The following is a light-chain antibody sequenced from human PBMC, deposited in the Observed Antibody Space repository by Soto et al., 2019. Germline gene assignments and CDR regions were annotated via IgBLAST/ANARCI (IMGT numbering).Light chain of an antibody. V-gene: IGLV4-69*01. J-gene: IGLJ1*01. Sequence: QPVLTQSPSASASLGASVKLTCTLSSGHSYYAIAWHQQQPEKGPRYLMKVNSDGSHNKGDGIPDRFSGSSSGAERYLTIPSLQSEDEADYYCQTWGTGIGVFGTGTKLTVL. CDR2: VNSDGSH. CDR3: QTWGTGIGV. CDR1: SGHSYYA.